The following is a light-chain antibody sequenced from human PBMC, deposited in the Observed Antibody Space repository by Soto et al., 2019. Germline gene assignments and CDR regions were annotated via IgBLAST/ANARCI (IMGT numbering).Light chain of an antibody. J-gene: IGKJ5*01. Sequence: DIQMSQSPSSLSASVGDRVTITCRASQSMSSYLNWYQQKPGKAPKLLIYAASTLQSGVPSRFSGSGSGTDFTLTISCLQSEDFATYYCQQYYSYPAITFGQGTRLEIK. CDR1: QSMSSY. CDR3: QQYYSYPAIT. V-gene: IGKV1-39*01. CDR2: AAS.